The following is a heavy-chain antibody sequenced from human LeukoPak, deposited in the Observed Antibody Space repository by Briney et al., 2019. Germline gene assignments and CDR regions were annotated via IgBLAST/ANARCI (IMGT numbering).Heavy chain of an antibody. V-gene: IGHV3-30-3*01. CDR1: GFTFSSYA. Sequence: GRSLRLSCAASGFTFSSYAMHWVRQAPGKGLEWVAVISYDGSNKYYADSVKGRFTISRDNSKNTLYLQMNSLRAEDTAVYYCARDQYAVDGGYFDYWGQGTLVTVSS. J-gene: IGHJ4*02. CDR3: ARDQYAVDGGYFDY. CDR2: ISYDGSNK. D-gene: IGHD6-19*01.